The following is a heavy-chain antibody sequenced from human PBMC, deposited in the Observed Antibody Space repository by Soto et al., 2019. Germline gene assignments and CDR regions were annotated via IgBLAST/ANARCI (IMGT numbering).Heavy chain of an antibody. CDR1: VGTFSSYA. Sequence: SVKVSCKASVGTFSSYAISWVRQAPGQGPEWMGGIIPIFATANYAQKFQGRVTITADESTSTAYMELRSLRSEDTAVYYCARATVTATHRDYYYGMDVWGQGTTVTVSS. V-gene: IGHV1-69*13. J-gene: IGHJ6*02. D-gene: IGHD2-21*02. CDR3: ARATVTATHRDYYYGMDV. CDR2: IIPIFATA.